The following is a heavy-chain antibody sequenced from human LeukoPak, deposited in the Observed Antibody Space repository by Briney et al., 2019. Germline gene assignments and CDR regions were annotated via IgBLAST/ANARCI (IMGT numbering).Heavy chain of an antibody. J-gene: IGHJ6*02. CDR3: AVAVAGTHYYYGMDV. CDR2: ISSSSSYI. V-gene: IGHV3-21*01. Sequence: GGSLRLSCAASGFTFSSYSMNWVRQAPGKGLEWVSSISSSSSYIYYADSVKGRFTISRDNAKNSLYLQMNSLRAEDTAVYYCAVAVAGTHYYYGMDVWGQGTTVTVSS. D-gene: IGHD6-19*01. CDR1: GFTFSSYS.